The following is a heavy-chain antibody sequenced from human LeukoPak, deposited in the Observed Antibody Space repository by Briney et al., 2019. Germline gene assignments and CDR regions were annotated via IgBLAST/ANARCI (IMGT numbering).Heavy chain of an antibody. CDR1: GGSISSGGYY. CDR3: ARVVVVRGWYFDL. V-gene: IGHV4-31*03. CDR2: IYYSGST. Sequence: SETPSLTCTVSGGSISSGGYYWSWIRQHPGKGLEWIGYIYYSGSTYYNPSLKSRVTISVDTSKNQFSLKLSSVTAADTAVYYCARVVVVRGWYFDLWGRGTLGTVSS. D-gene: IGHD3-10*01. J-gene: IGHJ2*01.